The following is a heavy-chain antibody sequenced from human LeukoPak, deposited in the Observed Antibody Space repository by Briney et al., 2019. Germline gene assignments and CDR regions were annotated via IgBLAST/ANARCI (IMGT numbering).Heavy chain of an antibody. CDR2: SNHSGST. Sequence: SETLSLTCAVYGGSFSGYYWSWIRQPPGKGLEGMGESNHSGSTNYNPSLKSRVTISVDTSKKQFSLRLSSVSAADTAVYYCARRPYYYGSGSFDYWGQGTLVTVSS. CDR1: GGSFSGYY. J-gene: IGHJ4*02. D-gene: IGHD3-10*01. V-gene: IGHV4-34*01. CDR3: ARRPYYYGSGSFDY.